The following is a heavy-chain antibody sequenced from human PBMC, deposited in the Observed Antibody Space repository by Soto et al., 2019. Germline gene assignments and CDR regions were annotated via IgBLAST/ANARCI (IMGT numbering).Heavy chain of an antibody. V-gene: IGHV3-23*01. J-gene: IGHJ4*02. CDR1: GFTFSSYA. CDR3: AALYSSGWYFETIPGFDY. Sequence: GGSLRLSCAASGFTFSSYAMSWVRQAPGKGLEWVSAISGSGGSTYYADSVKGRFTISRDNSKNTLYLQMNSLRAEDTAVYYCAALYSSGWYFETIPGFDYWGQGTLVTVSS. CDR2: ISGSGGST. D-gene: IGHD6-19*01.